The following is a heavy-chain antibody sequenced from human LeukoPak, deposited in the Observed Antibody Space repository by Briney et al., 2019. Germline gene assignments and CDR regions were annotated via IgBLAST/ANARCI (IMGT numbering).Heavy chain of an antibody. CDR3: ARAVVATFDY. J-gene: IGHJ4*02. D-gene: IGHD5-12*01. CDR1: GGSISLSYYY. V-gene: IGHV4-39*07. Sequence: SETLSLTCSVSGGSISLSYYYWGWIRQPPGKALEWIGSVYYSGTTSYNPSLKSRVTISVDTSKKQFSLKLSSVTAADTAVYYCARAVVATFDYWGQGTLVTVSS. CDR2: VYYSGTT.